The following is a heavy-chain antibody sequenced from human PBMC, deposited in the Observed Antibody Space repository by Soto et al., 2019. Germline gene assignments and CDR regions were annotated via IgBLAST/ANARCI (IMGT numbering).Heavy chain of an antibody. CDR3: SRPRLYARVTHPFYSGMDG. Sequence: SGPTLVNPTQTLTLTCSFSGFSLTTHGVCVSWIRQPPGKALEWLALIDWDDGKYYNTSLKTRLTISKDNSKNQVVLTLANVDPLDTATYFCSRPRLYARVTHPFYSGMDGWGQGTTVTVSS. D-gene: IGHD2-2*01. V-gene: IGHV2-70*01. CDR1: GFSLTTHGVC. J-gene: IGHJ6*02. CDR2: IDWDDGK.